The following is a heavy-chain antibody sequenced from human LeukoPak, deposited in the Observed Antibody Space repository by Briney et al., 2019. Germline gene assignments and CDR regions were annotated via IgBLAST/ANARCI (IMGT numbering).Heavy chain of an antibody. CDR1: GFTFRYYN. V-gene: IGHV3-21*06. J-gene: IGHJ4*02. Sequence: GGSLRLSCSASGFTFRYYNMNWVRQAPGKRLEWVASISGGSDYIEYADSVKGRFTISRDNAKNSLFLQISNLSAEDTAVYYCARLDESEGDYWGQGTLLTVSS. CDR3: ARLDESEGDY. CDR2: ISGGSDYI.